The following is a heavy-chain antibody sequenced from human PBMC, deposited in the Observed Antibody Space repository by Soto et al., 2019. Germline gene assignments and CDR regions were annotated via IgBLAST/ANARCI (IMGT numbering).Heavy chain of an antibody. V-gene: IGHV5-10-1*01. CDR1: GYSFTSYW. Sequence: GESLKISRKGSGYSFTSYWMSWVRQMPGKGMEWKGRLDPSDSYTNNSPSIHGHVTISADKSISTAYLQWSSLKASDTAMYYCARSDYGDDYYDYYYGMDVWGQGTMVTVSS. CDR3: ARSDYGDDYYDYYYGMDV. CDR2: LDPSDSYT. D-gene: IGHD4-17*01. J-gene: IGHJ6*02.